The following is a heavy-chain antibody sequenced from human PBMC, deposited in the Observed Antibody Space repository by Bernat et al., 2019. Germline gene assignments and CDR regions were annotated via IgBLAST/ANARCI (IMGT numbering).Heavy chain of an antibody. Sequence: EVQLLESGGGLVQPGGSLRLSCAASGFTFSSYAMSWVRQAPGKGLELVSAISGSGCSTYYADSVKVRLTISRDNSKNTLYLQMNSLRAEDTDVYYCEKEMNYDILTGYRVFEYWGQGTLVTVSS. CDR3: EKEMNYDILTGYRVFEY. CDR2: ISGSGCST. V-gene: IGHV3-23*01. J-gene: IGHJ4*02. D-gene: IGHD3-9*01. CDR1: GFTFSSYA.